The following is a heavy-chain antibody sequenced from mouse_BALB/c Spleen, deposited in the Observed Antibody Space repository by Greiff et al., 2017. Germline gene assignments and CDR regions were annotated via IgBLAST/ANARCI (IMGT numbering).Heavy chain of an antibody. D-gene: IGHD2-14*01. Sequence: QVQLQQSGAELARPGASVKLSCKASGYTFTSYWMQWVKQRPGQGLEWIGAIYPGDGDTRYTQKFKGKATLTADKSSSTAYMQLSSLASEDSAVYYCARNYRYGYFDVWGAGTTVTVSS. CDR2: IYPGDGDT. J-gene: IGHJ1*01. V-gene: IGHV1-87*01. CDR3: ARNYRYGYFDV. CDR1: GYTFTSYW.